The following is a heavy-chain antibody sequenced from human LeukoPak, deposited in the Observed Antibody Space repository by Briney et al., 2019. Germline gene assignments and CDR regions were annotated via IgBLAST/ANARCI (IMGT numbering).Heavy chain of an antibody. V-gene: IGHV4-38-2*01. D-gene: IGHD3-22*01. CDR2: IFYTGNT. CDR1: GYSISSGYY. Sequence: SETLSLTCAVSGYSISSGYYWGWLRQPPGKGLEWIATIFYTGNTHYNPSLKSRVTMSVDTVKNQFSLNLNSVTAADTAVYYCARQSSGYYYGWFDPWGQGTLVTVSS. J-gene: IGHJ5*02. CDR3: ARQSSGYYYGWFDP.